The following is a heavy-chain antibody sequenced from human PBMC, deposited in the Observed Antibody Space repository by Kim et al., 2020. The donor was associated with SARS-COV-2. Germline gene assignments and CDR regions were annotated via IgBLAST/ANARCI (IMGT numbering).Heavy chain of an antibody. CDR2: INAGNGNT. D-gene: IGHD6-19*01. CDR3: ARSSWYSSGSGWFDP. J-gene: IGHJ5*02. Sequence: ASVKVSCKASGYTFTSYAMHWVRQAPGQRLEWMGWINAGNGNTKYSQKFQGRVTITRDTSASTAYMELSSLRSEDTAVYYCARSSWYSSGSGWFDPWGQGTLVTVSS. CDR1: GYTFTSYA. V-gene: IGHV1-3*01.